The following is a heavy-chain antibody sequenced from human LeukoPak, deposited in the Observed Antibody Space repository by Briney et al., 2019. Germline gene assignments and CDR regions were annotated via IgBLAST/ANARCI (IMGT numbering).Heavy chain of an antibody. V-gene: IGHV4-59*11. D-gene: IGHD6-13*01. CDR1: GGSISSHY. CDR2: IYYSGST. CDR3: ARDRAFSSSWYAHSYYYMEV. Sequence: PSETLSLTCTVSGGSISSHYWNWIRQPPGKGLEWIGYIYYSGSTNYNPSLKSRVTISVDTSKNQFSLKLSSVTAADTAVYYCARDRAFSSSWYAHSYYYMEVWGKGTTVTVSS. J-gene: IGHJ6*03.